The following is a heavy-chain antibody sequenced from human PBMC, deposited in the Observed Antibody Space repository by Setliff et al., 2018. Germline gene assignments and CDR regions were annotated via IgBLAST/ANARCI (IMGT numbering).Heavy chain of an antibody. CDR1: GGTFSNSA. J-gene: IGHJ4*02. V-gene: IGHV1-69*13. CDR2: IIPIRGAA. D-gene: IGHD2-2*01. CDR3: ATDLRDASSCFGAFDY. Sequence: SVKVSCKAFGGTFSNSAINWVRQAPGQGLEWMGGIIPIRGAADYAQKFQGKVIITADGSTSTAYMELTSLRSDDAAVYYCATDLRDASSCFGAFDYWGQGTLVTVSS.